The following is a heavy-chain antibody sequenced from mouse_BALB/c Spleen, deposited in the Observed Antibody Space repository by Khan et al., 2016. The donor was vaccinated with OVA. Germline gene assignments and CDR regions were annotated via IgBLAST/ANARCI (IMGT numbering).Heavy chain of an antibody. CDR1: GYTFTDYG. CDR3: ARSQGNYLFTY. CDR2: INTYTGEP. V-gene: IGHV9-3-1*01. J-gene: IGHJ3*01. D-gene: IGHD2-1*01. Sequence: QSQLVQSGPELKKPGETVKISCKASGYTFTDYGMNWVKQAPGKGLKWMGWINTYTGEPTSADDFKGRFAFSLETSASTASLQIINLKNEDTATYFCARSQGNYLFTYWGQGTLVTVSA.